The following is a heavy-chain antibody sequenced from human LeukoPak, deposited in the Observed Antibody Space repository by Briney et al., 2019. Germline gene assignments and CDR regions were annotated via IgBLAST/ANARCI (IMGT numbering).Heavy chain of an antibody. D-gene: IGHD2-15*01. CDR2: ISGSGGST. CDR1: GFTFSSYA. V-gene: IGHV3-23*01. J-gene: IGHJ4*02. Sequence: GGSLSLSCAASGFTFSSYAMSWVRQAPGKGLEWVSAISGSGGSTYYADSVKGRFTISRDNSKNTLYLQVNSLRAEDTAVYYCARGGGYYPIDYWGQGTLVTVSS. CDR3: ARGGGYYPIDY.